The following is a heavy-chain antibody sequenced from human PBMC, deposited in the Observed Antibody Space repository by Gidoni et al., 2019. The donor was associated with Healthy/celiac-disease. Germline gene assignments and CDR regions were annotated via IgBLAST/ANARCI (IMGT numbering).Heavy chain of an antibody. Sequence: QVQLVQSGAEVKQPGASVKVSCKVSGYTLTDLSMHWVRQAPGKGLEWMGGFDPEDGETIYAQKFQGRVTMTEDTSTDTAYMELSSLRSEDTAVYYCATDGRKWGEPPPYYYGMDVWGQGTTVTVSS. CDR3: ATDGRKWGEPPPYYYGMDV. D-gene: IGHD3-16*01. CDR1: GYTLTDLS. CDR2: FDPEDGET. V-gene: IGHV1-24*01. J-gene: IGHJ6*02.